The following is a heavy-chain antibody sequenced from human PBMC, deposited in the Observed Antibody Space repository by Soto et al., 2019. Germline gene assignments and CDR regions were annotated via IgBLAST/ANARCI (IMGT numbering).Heavy chain of an antibody. CDR2: IYSGGST. J-gene: IGHJ6*02. D-gene: IGHD6-13*01. V-gene: IGHV3-66*01. Sequence: EVQLVESGGGLVQPGGSLRLSCAASGFTVGNNYMNWVRQAPGKGLECVSLIYSGGSTNYADSVKGRFTITRDNSKNTLDLQMTSLRAEDTAVYYCARDPPGIAAAGGGWGQGTTVTVSS. CDR3: ARDPPGIAAAGGG. CDR1: GFTVGNNY.